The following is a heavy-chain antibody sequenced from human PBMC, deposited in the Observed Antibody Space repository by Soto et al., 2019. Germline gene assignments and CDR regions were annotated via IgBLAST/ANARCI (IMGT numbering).Heavy chain of an antibody. CDR1: GYSFTSYW. D-gene: IGHD3-10*01. CDR2: IDPSDSYT. J-gene: IGHJ4*02. CDR3: ARPYYYGSGSYYNRDY. V-gene: IGHV5-10-1*01. Sequence: PGESLKISCKGSGYSFTSYWISWVRQMPGKGLEWMGRIDPSDSYTNYSPSFQGHVTISADKSISTAYLQWSSLKASDTAMYYCARPYYYGSGSYYNRDYWGQGTLVTVSS.